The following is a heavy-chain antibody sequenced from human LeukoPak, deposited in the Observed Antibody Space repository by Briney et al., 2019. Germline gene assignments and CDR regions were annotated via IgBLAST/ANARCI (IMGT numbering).Heavy chain of an antibody. V-gene: IGHV4-59*01. J-gene: IGHJ5*02. CDR2: IYYTGST. CDR1: GGSIRSYY. Sequence: SETLSLTCTVSGGSIRSYYWSWIRQPPGKGLEWIGYIYYTGSTNYNPSLKSRVTISVDTSKNQFSLKLSSVTAADTAVYYCAREGSRGYYFNWFDPWGQGTLVTVSS. D-gene: IGHD3-22*01. CDR3: AREGSRGYYFNWFDP.